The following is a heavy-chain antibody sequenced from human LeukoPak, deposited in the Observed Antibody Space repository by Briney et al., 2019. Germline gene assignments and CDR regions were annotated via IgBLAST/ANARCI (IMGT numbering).Heavy chain of an antibody. D-gene: IGHD3-22*01. CDR3: ARAYYYDSSGLY. CDR1: GFTFSSYG. J-gene: IGHJ4*02. CDR2: ISYDGSNK. V-gene: IGHV3-30*03. Sequence: GRSLRLSCAASGFTFSSYGMHWVRQAPGKGLEWVAVISYDGSNKYYADSVKGRFTISRDNSKNTLYLQMNSLRAEDTAVYYCARAYYYDSSGLYWGQGTLVTVSS.